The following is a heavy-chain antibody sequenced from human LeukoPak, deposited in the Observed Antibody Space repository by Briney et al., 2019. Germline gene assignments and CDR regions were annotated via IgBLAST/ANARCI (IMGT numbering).Heavy chain of an antibody. CDR2: ISWNSGSI. V-gene: IGHV3-9*01. CDR3: AKGDPDY. Sequence: GRSLRLSCAASGFTFDDYAMHWVRQAPGKGLEWVSGISWNSGSIVYADSVKGRFNISRDNAKNSLYLQMNSLRVEDTAVYYCAKGDPDYWGQGTLVTVSS. CDR1: GFTFDDYA. D-gene: IGHD2-21*01. J-gene: IGHJ4*02.